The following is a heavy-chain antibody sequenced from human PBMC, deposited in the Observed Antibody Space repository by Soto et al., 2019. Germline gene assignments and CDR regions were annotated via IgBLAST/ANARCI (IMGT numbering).Heavy chain of an antibody. D-gene: IGHD2-2*02. V-gene: IGHV1-18*04. Sequence: ASVKVSCKASGYTFTSYGISWVRQAPGQGLEWMGWISAYNGNTNYAQKLQGRVTMTTDTSTSTAYMELRSLRSDDTAVYYCARVGPTYCSSTSCHTRRPDWFDPWGQGTLVTVSS. CDR1: GYTFTSYG. CDR2: ISAYNGNT. CDR3: ARVGPTYCSSTSCHTRRPDWFDP. J-gene: IGHJ5*02.